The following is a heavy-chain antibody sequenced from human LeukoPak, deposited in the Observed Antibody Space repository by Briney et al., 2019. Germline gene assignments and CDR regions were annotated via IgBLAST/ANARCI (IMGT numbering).Heavy chain of an antibody. Sequence: GGSLRLSCAASGFTFSSYAMHWVRQAPGKGLEWVAVISYDGSNKYYADSVKGRFTISRDNSKNTLYLQMNSLRAKDTAVYYCARWMTTVTTPAFDYWGQGTLVTVSS. CDR2: ISYDGSNK. V-gene: IGHV3-30-3*01. CDR1: GFTFSSYA. J-gene: IGHJ4*02. CDR3: ARWMTTVTTPAFDY. D-gene: IGHD4-17*01.